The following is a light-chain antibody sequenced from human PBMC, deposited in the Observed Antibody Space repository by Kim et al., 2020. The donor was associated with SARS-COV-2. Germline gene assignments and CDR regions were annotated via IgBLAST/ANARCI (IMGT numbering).Light chain of an antibody. CDR2: AAY. Sequence: DIQMTQSPSSLSASVGDRVTITCRASQSISSYLNWYQQKPEKAPKLLIYAAYSLQSGVPSRFSGSGSGTDFTLTISSLQPEDFATYYCQQGYSTPRTFGQGTKVDIK. CDR1: QSISSY. CDR3: QQGYSTPRT. J-gene: IGKJ1*01. V-gene: IGKV1-39*01.